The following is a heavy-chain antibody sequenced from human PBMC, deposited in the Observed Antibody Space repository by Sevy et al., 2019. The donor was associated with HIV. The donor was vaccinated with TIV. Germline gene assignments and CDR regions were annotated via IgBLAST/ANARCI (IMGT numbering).Heavy chain of an antibody. CDR3: AKGYYDSSGYPAWDY. V-gene: IGHV3-9*01. CDR2: ISGNSGRI. D-gene: IGHD3-22*01. Sequence: GGSLRLSCAASGFTFDDYAMHWVRQAPGKGLEWVSGISGNSGRIDYADSLKGQFTNSRDNAKNSLYRQMNSLRAEDTALYYCAKGYYDSSGYPAWDYWGQGTLVTVSS. CDR1: GFTFDDYA. J-gene: IGHJ4*02.